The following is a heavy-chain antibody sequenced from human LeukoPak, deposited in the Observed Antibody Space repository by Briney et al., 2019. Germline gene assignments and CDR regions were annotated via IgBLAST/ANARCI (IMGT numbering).Heavy chain of an antibody. J-gene: IGHJ4*02. CDR3: ARSEDYYDSSGIDY. Sequence: ASVTVSCKASGYTFTSYGISWVRQAPGQGLEWMGWISAYNGNTNYAQKLQGRVTMTTDTSTSTAYMELRSLRSDDTAVYYCARSEDYYDSSGIDYWGQGTLVTVSS. CDR1: GYTFTSYG. D-gene: IGHD3-22*01. V-gene: IGHV1-18*01. CDR2: ISAYNGNT.